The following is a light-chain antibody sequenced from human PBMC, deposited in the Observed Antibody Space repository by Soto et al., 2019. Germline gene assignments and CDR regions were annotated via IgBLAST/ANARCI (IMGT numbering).Light chain of an antibody. CDR2: AAS. CDR1: QSIRGF. Sequence: DIQITQSPSSLSASVGDRDTITCRASQSIRGFLNLYQQKPGKAPKPLIFAASSLESGVPSRFSGSGSGPDFTLTISSPQPEDFAPYYCQQSYSTPPTSGQGTNLEIK. V-gene: IGKV1-39*01. CDR3: QQSYSTPPT. J-gene: IGKJ2*01.